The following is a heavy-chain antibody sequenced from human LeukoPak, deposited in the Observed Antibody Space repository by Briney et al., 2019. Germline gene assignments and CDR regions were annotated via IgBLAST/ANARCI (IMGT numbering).Heavy chain of an antibody. V-gene: IGHV4-39*07. Sequence: PSETLSLTCTVSGGSISSSSYYWGWIRQPPGKGLEWIGSIYYSGSTYYNPSLKSRVTISVDTSKNQFSLKLSSVTAADTAVYYCARDSALGAVVITKEDFDPWGQGTLVTVSS. J-gene: IGHJ5*02. CDR3: ARDSALGAVVITKEDFDP. CDR2: IYYSGST. D-gene: IGHD3-22*01. CDR1: GGSISSSSYY.